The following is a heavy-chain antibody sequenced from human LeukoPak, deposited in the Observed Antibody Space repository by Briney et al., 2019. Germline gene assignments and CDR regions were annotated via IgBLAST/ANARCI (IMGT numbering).Heavy chain of an antibody. Sequence: SVKVSCKASGGTFSSYAISWVRQAPGQGLEWMGGIIPIFGTANYAQKFQGRVTITTDESTSTAYMELSSLRSEDTAVYHCARERATTDAFDIWGQGTMVTVSS. D-gene: IGHD1-26*01. CDR1: GGTFSSYA. V-gene: IGHV1-69*05. CDR2: IIPIFGTA. J-gene: IGHJ3*02. CDR3: ARERATTDAFDI.